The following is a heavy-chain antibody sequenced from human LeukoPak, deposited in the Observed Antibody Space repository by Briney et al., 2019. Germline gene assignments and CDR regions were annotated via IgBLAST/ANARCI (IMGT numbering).Heavy chain of an antibody. D-gene: IGHD3-3*01. CDR2: ISYDGSNK. Sequence: GRSLRLSCAASGFTFSSYGMHWVRQAPGKGLEWVAVISYDGSNKYYADSVKGRFTISRDNSKNTLYLQMNSLRAEDTAVYYCVKELRFLEWLPYFDYWGQGTLVTVSS. V-gene: IGHV3-30*18. J-gene: IGHJ4*02. CDR3: VKELRFLEWLPYFDY. CDR1: GFTFSSYG.